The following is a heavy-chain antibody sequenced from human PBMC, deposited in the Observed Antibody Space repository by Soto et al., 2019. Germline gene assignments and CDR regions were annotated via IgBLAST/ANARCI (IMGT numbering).Heavy chain of an antibody. V-gene: IGHV4-59*08. CDR3: ARRRGHSDSGSYYRHGWFDP. CDR2: IYYSGST. D-gene: IGHD3-10*01. CDR1: GGSVSSDY. Sequence: QVQLQESGPGLVKPSETLTLTCTVSGGSVSSDYWSWIRQPPGKGMEWIGYIYYSGSTNHNPSLKRRVTISVDTSKNQFPLKLSAVTAADTAVYYCARRRGHSDSGSYYRHGWFDPWGQGALVTVAS. J-gene: IGHJ5*02.